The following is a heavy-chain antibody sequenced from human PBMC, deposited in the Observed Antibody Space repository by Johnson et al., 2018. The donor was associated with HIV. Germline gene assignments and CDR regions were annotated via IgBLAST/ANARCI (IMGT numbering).Heavy chain of an antibody. D-gene: IGHD6-13*01. J-gene: IGHJ3*02. CDR2: ISYDGSNK. CDR1: GFTFNSYG. V-gene: IGHV3-30*19. CDR3: ARVVEIAASATEVGKRSDALDI. Sequence: QVQLVESGGGVVQPGRSLRLSCAASGFTFNSYGMHWVRQAPGKGLEWVAVISYDGSNKYYADSVRGRFTISRDNAKKSLSLQMNSLRAEDTALYYCARVVEIAASATEVGKRSDALDIWGQGTLVTVSS.